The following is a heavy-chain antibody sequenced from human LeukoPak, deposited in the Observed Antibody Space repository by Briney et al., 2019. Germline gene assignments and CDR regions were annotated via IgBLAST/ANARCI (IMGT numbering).Heavy chain of an antibody. V-gene: IGHV4-31*03. J-gene: IGHJ5*02. CDR2: IYYSGST. CDR1: GVSISSGGYY. CDR3: ARDQAFSEFWFDP. D-gene: IGHD3-3*02. Sequence: PSQTLSLTCTVSGVSISSGGYYWSWIRQHPGKGLEWIGYIYYSGSTYYNPSLKSRVTISVDTSKNQFPLKLSSVTAADTAVYYGARDQAFSEFWFDPWGQGTLVTVSS.